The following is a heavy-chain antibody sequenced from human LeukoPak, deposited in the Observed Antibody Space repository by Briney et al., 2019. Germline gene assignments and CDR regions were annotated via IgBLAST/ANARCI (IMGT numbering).Heavy chain of an antibody. J-gene: IGHJ6*03. CDR3: ARAYSGRWLQLLSGYYYYYMDV. V-gene: IGHV1-2*02. CDR1: GYTFTGYY. CDR2: INPNSGGT. Sequence: WASVKVSCKASGYTFTGYYMHWVRQAPGQGLEWMGWINPNSGGTNYAQKFQGRVTMTRDTSISTAYMELSSLRSEDTAVYYCARAYSGRWLQLLSGYYYYYMDVWGKGTTVTVSS. D-gene: IGHD5-24*01.